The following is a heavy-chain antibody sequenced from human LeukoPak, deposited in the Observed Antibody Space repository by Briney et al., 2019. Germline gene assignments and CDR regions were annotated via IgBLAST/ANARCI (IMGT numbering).Heavy chain of an antibody. V-gene: IGHV1-24*01. D-gene: IGHD3-10*01. CDR2: FDPEDGET. CDR1: GYTLTELS. CDR3: ATRVIIHRGYSYFDY. Sequence: ASVKVSCQVSGYTLTELSLHWVRPARGKGLAWMGGFDPEDGETIYAQKFQGKVTMTEDTSTDTAYMELSSLRSEDTAVYYCATRVIIHRGYSYFDYWGQGTLVTVSS. J-gene: IGHJ4*02.